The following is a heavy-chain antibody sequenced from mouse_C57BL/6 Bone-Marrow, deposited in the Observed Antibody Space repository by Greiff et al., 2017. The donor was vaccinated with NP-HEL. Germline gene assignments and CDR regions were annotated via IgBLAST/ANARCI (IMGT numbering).Heavy chain of an antibody. Sequence: DVHLVESGGGLVKPGGSLKLSCAASGFTFSSYAMSWVRQTPEKRLEWVATISDGGSYTYYPDNVKGRFTISRDNAKNNLYLQMSHLKSEDTAMYYCARDRRLLRFLYAMDYWGQGTSVTVSS. CDR2: ISDGGSYT. D-gene: IGHD1-1*01. CDR1: GFTFSSYA. J-gene: IGHJ4*01. CDR3: ARDRRLLRFLYAMDY. V-gene: IGHV5-4*01.